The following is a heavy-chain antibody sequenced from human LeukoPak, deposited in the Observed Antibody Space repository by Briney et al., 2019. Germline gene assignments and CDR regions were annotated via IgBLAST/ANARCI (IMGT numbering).Heavy chain of an antibody. J-gene: IGHJ3*02. Sequence: SETLSLTCTVSGGSISSYYWSWIRQPPGKGLEWIGYIYYSGSTNYNPSLKSRVTISVDTSKNQFSLKLSSVTAADTAVYYCARHSWQWLVPKYDAFDIWGQGTMVTVSS. V-gene: IGHV4-59*08. CDR3: ARHSWQWLVPKYDAFDI. CDR1: GGSISSYY. D-gene: IGHD6-19*01. CDR2: IYYSGST.